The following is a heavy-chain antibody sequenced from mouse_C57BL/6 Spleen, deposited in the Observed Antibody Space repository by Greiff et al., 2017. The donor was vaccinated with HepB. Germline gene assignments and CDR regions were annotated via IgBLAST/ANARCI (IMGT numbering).Heavy chain of an antibody. D-gene: IGHD2-3*01. CDR2: ISDGGSYT. Sequence: EVKLVESGGGLVKPGGSLKLSCAASGFTFSSYAMSWVRQTPEKRLEWVATISDGGSYTYYPDNVKGRFTISRDNAKNNLYLQMSHLKSEDTAMYYCARDADGYYIDYWGQGTTLTVSS. CDR3: ARDADGYYIDY. V-gene: IGHV5-4*01. CDR1: GFTFSSYA. J-gene: IGHJ2*01.